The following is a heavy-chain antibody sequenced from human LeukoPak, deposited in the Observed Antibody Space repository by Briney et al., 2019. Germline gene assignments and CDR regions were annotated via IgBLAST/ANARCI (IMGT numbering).Heavy chain of an antibody. D-gene: IGHD2-8*01. CDR3: ERYAGMPPYYYGMDV. CDR1: VGSVSSGDSY. CDR2: INHSGST. J-gene: IGHJ6*02. Sequence: SETLSLTCTVSVGSVSSGDSYCSWIRRPPGKGLEWIGEINHSGSTNYNPSLKSRVTISVDTSKNQFSLKLSSVTAADTAVYYCERYAGMPPYYYGMDVWGQGTTVTVSS. V-gene: IGHV4-61*08.